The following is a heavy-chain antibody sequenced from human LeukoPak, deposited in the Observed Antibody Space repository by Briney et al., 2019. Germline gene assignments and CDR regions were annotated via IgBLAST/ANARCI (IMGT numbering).Heavy chain of an antibody. CDR2: IYYSGSP. CDR3: ARAGYCSGGSCYDAFDI. V-gene: IGHV4-31*03. J-gene: IGHJ3*02. CDR1: GGSISSGGYY. D-gene: IGHD2-15*01. Sequence: PSETLSLTCTVSGGSISSGGYYWSWIRQHPGKGLEWMGYIYYSGSPYYNPSLKRRVTISVDTSKNQFSLKLSSVTAADTAVYYCARAGYCSGGSCYDAFDIWGQGTMVTVSS.